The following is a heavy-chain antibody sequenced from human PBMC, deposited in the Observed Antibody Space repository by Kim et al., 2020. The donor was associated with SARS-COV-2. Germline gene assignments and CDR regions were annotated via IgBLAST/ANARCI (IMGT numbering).Heavy chain of an antibody. CDR3: ARDNSSGFRGGVDY. CDR2: IYYSGST. V-gene: IGHV4-31*03. Sequence: SETLSLTCTVSGGSISSGGYYWSWIRQHPGKGLEWIGYIYYSGSTYYNPSLKSRVTISVDTSKNQFSLKLSSVTAADTAVYYCARDNSSGFRGGVDYWGQGTLVTVSS. D-gene: IGHD6-19*01. J-gene: IGHJ4*02. CDR1: GGSISSGGYY.